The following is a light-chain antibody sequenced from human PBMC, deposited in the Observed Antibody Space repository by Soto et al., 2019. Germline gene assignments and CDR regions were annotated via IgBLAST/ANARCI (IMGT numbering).Light chain of an antibody. Sequence: DIQMTQSPSTLSASVGDRVTITCRASQSISNALAWYEQKPGKAPKVLIYKASSLESGVPSRFSGSGSGTEFTLTISSLQPDDFAPYYCQQSNTYPITFGQGTRLEI. CDR3: QQSNTYPIT. J-gene: IGKJ5*01. CDR2: KAS. CDR1: QSISNA. V-gene: IGKV1-5*03.